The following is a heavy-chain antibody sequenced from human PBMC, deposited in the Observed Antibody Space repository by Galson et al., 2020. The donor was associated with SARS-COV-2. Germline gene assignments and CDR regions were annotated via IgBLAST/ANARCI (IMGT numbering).Heavy chain of an antibody. CDR2: ISSSGSTI. Sequence: GGSLRLSCAASGFTFSSYEMNWVRQAPGKGLEWVSYISSSGSTIYYADSVKGRFTISIDNAKNSLYLQMNSLRAADTAVYYCASNRAPYYYGSGTMDVWGQGTTVNVSS. D-gene: IGHD3-10*01. J-gene: IGHJ6*02. V-gene: IGHV3-48*03. CDR1: GFTFSSYE. CDR3: ASNRAPYYYGSGTMDV.